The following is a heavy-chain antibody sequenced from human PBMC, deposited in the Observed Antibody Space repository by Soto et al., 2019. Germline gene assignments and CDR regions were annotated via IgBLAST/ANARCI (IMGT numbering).Heavy chain of an antibody. Sequence: GGSLRLSCAASGFNFNNFGMNWFRQTPGKGLEWVSSIRTSSSYIYYADSVKGRFAISRDNAKKSLYLEMSSLRVEDTAVYYCARDRAPFCGGDCGLVDVWGQGTSVTVSS. CDR3: ARDRAPFCGGDCGLVDV. J-gene: IGHJ6*02. V-gene: IGHV3-21*01. CDR2: IRTSSSYI. CDR1: GFNFNNFG. D-gene: IGHD2-21*02.